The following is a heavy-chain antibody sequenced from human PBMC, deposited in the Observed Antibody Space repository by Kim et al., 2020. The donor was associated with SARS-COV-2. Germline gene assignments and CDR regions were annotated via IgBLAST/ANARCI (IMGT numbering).Heavy chain of an antibody. J-gene: IGHJ4*02. CDR2: IYYGGST. CDR3: ASGYKGLFWFGKVLAPNYFDS. D-gene: IGHD3-10*01. CDR1: GASIRSASYS. V-gene: IGHV4-31*03. Sequence: SETLSLTCTVSGASIRSASYSWNWIRQHPGKGLEWIGYIYYGGSTHYNPSLKSRVSISIDTSNNQFSLNLNSVTAADTAVYFCASGYKGLFWFGKVLAPNYFDSWGQGNLVTVSA.